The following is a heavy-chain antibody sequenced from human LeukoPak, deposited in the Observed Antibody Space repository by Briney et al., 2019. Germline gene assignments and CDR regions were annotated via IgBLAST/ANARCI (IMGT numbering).Heavy chain of an antibody. Sequence: GGSLRLSCAASGFTVSSNYMSWVRQAPGKGLEWVSVIYSGGNTYYADSVKGRFTISRDNPKNTLYLQMNSLRAEDTAVYYCARGITYYYGSGSFDYWGQGTLVTVSS. V-gene: IGHV3-66*01. J-gene: IGHJ4*02. D-gene: IGHD3-10*01. CDR3: ARGITYYYGSGSFDY. CDR1: GFTVSSNY. CDR2: IYSGGNT.